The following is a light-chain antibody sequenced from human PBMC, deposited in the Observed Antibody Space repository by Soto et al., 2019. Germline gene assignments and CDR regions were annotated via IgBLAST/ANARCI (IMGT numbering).Light chain of an antibody. Sequence: IQITQSPSTLSTSIRHRDPITCRPSQSISNWLAWYQQKPGKAPKLLIYKASNLEGGVPSRFSGSGSGTEFTLTINSLQPDDFATYYCQQYNTYPWTFGQGTKVDIK. CDR3: QQYNTYPWT. V-gene: IGKV1-5*03. CDR1: QSISNW. J-gene: IGKJ1*01. CDR2: KAS.